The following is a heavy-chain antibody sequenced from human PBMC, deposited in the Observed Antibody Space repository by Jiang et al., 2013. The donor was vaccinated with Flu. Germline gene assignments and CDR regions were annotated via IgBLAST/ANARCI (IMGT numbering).Heavy chain of an antibody. D-gene: IGHD1/OR15-1a*01. J-gene: IGHJ4*02. V-gene: IGHV1-3*01. Sequence: SGAEVKKPGASVKVSCKASGYTFSSYAMQWVRQAPGQRLEWMGWINAGNGKTKYSQKFQGRITITRDTSASTAYMELSSLRSEDTAVFYCARGIWVGTTNGYYFDYWGQGTLVTVSS. CDR3: ARGIWVGTTNGYYFDY. CDR1: GYTFSSYA. CDR2: INAGNGKT.